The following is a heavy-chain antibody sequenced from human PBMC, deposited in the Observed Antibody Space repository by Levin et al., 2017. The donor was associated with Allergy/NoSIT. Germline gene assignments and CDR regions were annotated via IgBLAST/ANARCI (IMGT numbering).Heavy chain of an antibody. CDR3: AIYKLGLGGFDY. J-gene: IGHJ4*02. CDR1: GFTFSTYA. CDR2: ISGSGGDT. D-gene: IGHD3-16*01. Sequence: ETLSLTCAGSGFTFSTYAMSWVRQAPGRGLESVSAISGSGGDTYYADSVKGRFTISRDNSKKTLSLQMSSLRAEDTALYYCAIYKLGLGGFDYWGQGTLVTVSS. V-gene: IGHV3-23*01.